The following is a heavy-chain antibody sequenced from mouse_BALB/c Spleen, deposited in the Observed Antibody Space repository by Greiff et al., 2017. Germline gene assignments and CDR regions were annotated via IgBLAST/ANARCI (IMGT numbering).Heavy chain of an antibody. D-gene: IGHD6-1*01. CDR1: GYSITSGYY. CDR3: ARHGVPYAMDY. J-gene: IGHJ4*01. V-gene: IGHV3-6*02. CDR2: ISYDGSN. Sequence: EVKLMESGPGLVKPSQSLSLTCSVTGYSITSGYYWNWIRQFPGNKLEWMGYISYDGSNNYNPSLKNRISITRATSKNQFFLKLNSVTTEDTATYYCARHGVPYAMDYWGQGTSVTVSS.